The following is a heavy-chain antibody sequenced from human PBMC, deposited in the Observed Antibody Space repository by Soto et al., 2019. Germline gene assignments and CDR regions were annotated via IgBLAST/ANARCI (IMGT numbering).Heavy chain of an antibody. CDR2: IKQDESEK. D-gene: IGHD3-16*01. J-gene: IGHJ4*02. CDR1: GFSFSSYW. CDR3: VRDVAFDYVN. V-gene: IGHV3-7*01. Sequence: EVQLVESGGGLVQPGGSLRISCTVSGFSFSSYWMSWVRQAPGKGLEWVASIKQDESEKYYVASVKGRFTISRDNVDDSLFLQMNSLSADDTAVYFCVRDVAFDYVNWGQGTLVTVSS.